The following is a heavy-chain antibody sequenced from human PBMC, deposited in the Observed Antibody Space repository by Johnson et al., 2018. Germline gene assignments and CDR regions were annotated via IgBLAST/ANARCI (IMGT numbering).Heavy chain of an antibody. J-gene: IGHJ3*02. Sequence: VQLVQSGGGLVKPGGSLRLSCAASGFTFSSYSMNWVRQAPGKGLEWVSSISSSGSTIYYADSVKGRFTISRDTAKNSLYLQMNSRRAEDTAVYYCARLLGAFDIWGQGNMVTVSS. CDR1: GFTFSSYS. V-gene: IGHV3-21*04. CDR2: ISSSGSTI. D-gene: IGHD6-25*01. CDR3: ARLLGAFDI.